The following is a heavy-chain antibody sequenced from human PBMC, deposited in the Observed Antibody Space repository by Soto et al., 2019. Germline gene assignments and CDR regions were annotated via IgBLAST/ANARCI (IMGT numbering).Heavy chain of an antibody. CDR3: VPGRQMILDY. D-gene: IGHD3-22*01. J-gene: IGHJ4*02. Sequence: GGSLRLSCAASGFNFNIYAMSWVRQAPGKGLEWVSGISSSDGSTYYADSVKGRFTISRDNSKKTLYLQMNSLRVDDTAVYYCVPGRQMILDYWGQGTLVTVSS. CDR1: GFNFNIYA. CDR2: ISSSDGST. V-gene: IGHV3-23*01.